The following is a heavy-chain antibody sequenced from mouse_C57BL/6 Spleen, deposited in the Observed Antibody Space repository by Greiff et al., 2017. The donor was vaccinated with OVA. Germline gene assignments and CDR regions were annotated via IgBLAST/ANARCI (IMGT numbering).Heavy chain of an antibody. Sequence: EVQGVESGGDLVKPGGSLKLSCAASGFTFSSYGMSWVRQTPDKRLEWVATISSGGSYTYYPDSVKGRFTISRDNAKNTLYLQMSSLKSEDTAMYYCARQGYDYDGDYFNYWGQGTTLTVSS. CDR1: GFTFSSYG. D-gene: IGHD2-4*01. CDR3: ARQGYDYDGDYFNY. V-gene: IGHV5-6*01. CDR2: ISSGGSYT. J-gene: IGHJ2*01.